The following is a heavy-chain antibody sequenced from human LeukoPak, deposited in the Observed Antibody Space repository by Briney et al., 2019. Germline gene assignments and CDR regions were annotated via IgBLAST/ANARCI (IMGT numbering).Heavy chain of an antibody. J-gene: IGHJ4*02. D-gene: IGHD3-10*01. V-gene: IGHV3-23*01. CDR2: ISERGGGI. CDR3: AKRGVVIRGILVIGYHQEAYHYDF. Sequence: PGGSLRLSCVVSGISLTNYGMTWVRQAPGKGLEWVSYISERGGGITYADSVKGRFTISRDTSLNTLYLQMNNMRAEDTAVYFCAKRGVVIRGILVIGYHQEAYHYDFWGQGVLVTVSS. CDR1: GISLTNYG.